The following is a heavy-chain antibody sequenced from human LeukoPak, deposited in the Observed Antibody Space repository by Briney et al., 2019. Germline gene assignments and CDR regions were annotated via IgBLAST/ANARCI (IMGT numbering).Heavy chain of an antibody. Sequence: GGSLRLSCAASGFTFSSYSMNWVRQAPGKGLEWVSYISSSSTIYYADSVKGRFTISRDNAKNSLYLQMNSLRAEDTAVYYCARFVVPDDYWGQGTLVTVSS. D-gene: IGHD2-2*01. CDR3: ARFVVPDDY. CDR1: GFTFSSYS. V-gene: IGHV3-48*01. J-gene: IGHJ4*02. CDR2: ISSSSTI.